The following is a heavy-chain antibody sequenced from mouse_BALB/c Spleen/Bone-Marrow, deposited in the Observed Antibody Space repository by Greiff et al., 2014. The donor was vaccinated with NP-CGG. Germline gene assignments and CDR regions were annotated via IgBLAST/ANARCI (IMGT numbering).Heavy chain of an antibody. CDR3: ARSGERYGAMDY. V-gene: IGHV5-4*02. Sequence: EVKLMESGGGLVKPGGSLKLSCAASGFTFSDFYMFWFRQTPEKRLEWVATISDGGTYTYYPDSVKGRFTISRDNAKNNLYLQMSSLKYEDTAMYYCARSGERYGAMDYWGQGTSVTVSS. J-gene: IGHJ4*01. CDR1: GFTFSDFY. CDR2: ISDGGTYT. D-gene: IGHD1-1*02.